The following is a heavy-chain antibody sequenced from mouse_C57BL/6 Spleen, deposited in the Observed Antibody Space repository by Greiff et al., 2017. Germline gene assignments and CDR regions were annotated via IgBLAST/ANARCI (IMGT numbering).Heavy chain of an antibody. CDR3: ATYYDSTDYAMDY. Sequence: QVQLQQSGAELMKPGASVKLSCKATGYTFTGYWIEWVKQRPGHGLEWIGEILPGSGSTNHNEKFKGKATFTADTSSNTAYMQLSSLTTEDSAIYYGATYYDSTDYAMDYWGQGTSVTVSS. D-gene: IGHD1-1*01. J-gene: IGHJ4*01. V-gene: IGHV1-9*01. CDR1: GYTFTGYW. CDR2: ILPGSGST.